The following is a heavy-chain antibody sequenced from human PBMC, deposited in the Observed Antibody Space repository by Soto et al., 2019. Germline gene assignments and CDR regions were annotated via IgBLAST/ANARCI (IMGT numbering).Heavy chain of an antibody. J-gene: IGHJ4*02. CDR3: AREAHYDFWSGYYGGSYFDY. Sequence: ASETLSLTCTVSGGSISSYYWSWIRQPPGKGLEWIGYIYYSGSTNYNPSLKSRVTISVDTSKNQFSLKLSSVTAADTAVYYCAREAHYDFWSGYYGGSYFDYWGQGTLVTVSS. D-gene: IGHD3-3*01. CDR2: IYYSGST. CDR1: GGSISSYY. V-gene: IGHV4-59*01.